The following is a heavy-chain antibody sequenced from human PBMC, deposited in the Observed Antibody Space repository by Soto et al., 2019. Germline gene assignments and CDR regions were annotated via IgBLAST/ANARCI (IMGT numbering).Heavy chain of an antibody. D-gene: IGHD5-12*01. V-gene: IGHV1-18*01. CDR1: GGTFSSYA. CDR2: ISAYNGNT. J-gene: IGHJ5*02. CDR3: ASLDGYNFGT. Sequence: GASVKVSCKASGGTFSSYAISWVRQAPGQGLEWMGWISAYNGNTNYAQKLQGRVTMTTDTSASTAYMELSSLRSEDTAVYYCASLDGYNFGTWGQGTLVTVSS.